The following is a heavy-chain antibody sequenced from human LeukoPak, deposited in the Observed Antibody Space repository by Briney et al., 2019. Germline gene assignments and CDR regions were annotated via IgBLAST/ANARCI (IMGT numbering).Heavy chain of an antibody. J-gene: IGHJ4*02. V-gene: IGHV3-48*03. CDR2: ISNSGSPI. Sequence: GGSLRLSCAASGFTFSSYEMNWVLQAPGKGLEWVSYISNSGSPIYYADSVKGRFTISRDNAKNSLYLQMNSLRAEDTAVYYCARKYCSSTSCLFDYWGQGTLVTVSS. CDR1: GFTFSSYE. CDR3: ARKYCSSTSCLFDY. D-gene: IGHD2-2*01.